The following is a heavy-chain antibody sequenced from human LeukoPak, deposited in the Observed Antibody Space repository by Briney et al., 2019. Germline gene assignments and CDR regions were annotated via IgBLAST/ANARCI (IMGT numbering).Heavy chain of an antibody. J-gene: IGHJ4*02. CDR3: ARGAGNYYDSSGYPDQCYFDY. CDR1: GGSISSGGFD. Sequence: SQTLSLTCTVSGGSISSGGFDWSWIRQPAGKRLEGIGRIDSSGYTNYHPSLKSRATISVDTSKKQFSLIVGSVTAADTGVYYCARGAGNYYDSSGYPDQCYFDYWGQGTLVTVSS. CDR2: IDSSGYT. D-gene: IGHD3-22*01. V-gene: IGHV4-61*02.